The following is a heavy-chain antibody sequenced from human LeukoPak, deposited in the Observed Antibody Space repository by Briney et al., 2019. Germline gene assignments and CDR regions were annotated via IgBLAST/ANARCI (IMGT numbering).Heavy chain of an antibody. J-gene: IGHJ4*02. CDR3: ARQGASYYYDSSGYYPFDY. Sequence: PSETLSLTCSVSGGSISSSSYYWGWIRQPPGKGLEWIGSIYYSGSTYYNPSLKSRVTISVDTSKNQFSLKLSSVTAADTAVYYCARQGASYYYDSSGYYPFDYWGLGTLVTVSS. V-gene: IGHV4-39*01. CDR2: IYYSGST. D-gene: IGHD3-22*01. CDR1: GGSISSSSYY.